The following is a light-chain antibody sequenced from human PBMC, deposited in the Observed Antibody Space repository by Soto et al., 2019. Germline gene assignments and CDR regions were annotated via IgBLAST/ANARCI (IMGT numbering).Light chain of an antibody. J-gene: IGKJ1*01. V-gene: IGKV3-15*01. Sequence: IVMTQSPATLSVSPRERATLSCRASQSVASNLAWYQQKPGQTPRLLIYAASTRATGIPARFSGSGSGTDFNLTITSLQSEDFAVYYCQQYYHWPRTFGQGTKVDIK. CDR1: QSVASN. CDR3: QQYYHWPRT. CDR2: AAS.